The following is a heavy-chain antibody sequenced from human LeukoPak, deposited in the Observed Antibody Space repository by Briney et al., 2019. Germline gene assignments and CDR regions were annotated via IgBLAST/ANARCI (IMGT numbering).Heavy chain of an antibody. CDR1: GGSISSGGYY. Sequence: SETLSLTCTVSGGSISSGGYYWSWIRQPPGKGLEWIGYIYHSGSTYYNPSLKSRVTISVDRSKNQFSLKLSSVTAADTAVYYCASGEGGWYVLAYWGQGTLVTVSS. CDR3: ASGEGGWYVLAY. V-gene: IGHV4-30-2*01. D-gene: IGHD6-19*01. CDR2: IYHSGST. J-gene: IGHJ4*02.